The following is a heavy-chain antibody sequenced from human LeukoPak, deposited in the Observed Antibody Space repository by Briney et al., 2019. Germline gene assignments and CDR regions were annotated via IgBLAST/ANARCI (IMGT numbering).Heavy chain of an antibody. CDR3: AREDSSGYYSWFDP. CDR2: IYSSGGT. V-gene: IGHV4-4*07. Sequence: PSETLSLTCTVSGGSISSYYWNWIRQPAGKGLEWLGRIYSSGGTEYNPSLKSRVTMSVDTSKNQFSMNLTSVTAADTAFYYCAREDSSGYYSWFDPWGQGTLVTVSS. D-gene: IGHD3-22*01. CDR1: GGSISSYY. J-gene: IGHJ5*02.